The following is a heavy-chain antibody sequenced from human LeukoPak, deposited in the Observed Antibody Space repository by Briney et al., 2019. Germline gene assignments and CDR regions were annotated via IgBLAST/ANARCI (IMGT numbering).Heavy chain of an antibody. CDR2: ISNDGSFK. CDR3: AKDGFCSSTSCYPNHFNS. J-gene: IGHJ4*02. D-gene: IGHD2-2*01. V-gene: IGHV3-30*18. Sequence: GRSLRLSCAASGFTLSHYAMHWVRQAPGKGLEWVALISNDGSFKLYADSVKGRFTISRDNSKNTLDLQLSSLRAEDTAVHYCAKDGFCSSTSCYPNHFNSWGQGTLVTVSS. CDR1: GFTLSHYA.